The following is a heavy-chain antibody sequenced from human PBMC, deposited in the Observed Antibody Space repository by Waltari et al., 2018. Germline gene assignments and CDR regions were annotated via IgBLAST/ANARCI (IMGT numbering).Heavy chain of an antibody. D-gene: IGHD3-9*01. J-gene: IGHJ4*02. CDR2: IVVCSGNT. CDR3: AADLNYDILTGYYLFDY. Sequence: QMQLVQSGPEVKQPGTSVKVSCKASGFTFTSSAMQWVRKARGQRLEWIGLIVVCSGNTNYAQKFQERVTITRDMSTSTAYMELSSLRSEDTAVYYCAADLNYDILTGYYLFDYWGQGTLVTVSS. V-gene: IGHV1-58*02. CDR1: GFTFTSSA.